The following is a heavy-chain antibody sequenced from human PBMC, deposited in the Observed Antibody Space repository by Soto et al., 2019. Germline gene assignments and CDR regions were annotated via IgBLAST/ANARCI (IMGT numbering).Heavy chain of an antibody. J-gene: IGHJ5*02. D-gene: IGHD5-18*01. CDR2: IYHSGST. CDR1: GGSISSGGYS. Sequence: PSETLSLTCAVSGGSISSGGYSWSWIRQPPGKGLEWIGYIYHSGSTYYNPSLKSRVTISVDRSKNQFSLKLSSVTAADTAVYYCARGRGYSYVLDPWGQGTLVTVSS. V-gene: IGHV4-30-2*01. CDR3: ARGRGYSYVLDP.